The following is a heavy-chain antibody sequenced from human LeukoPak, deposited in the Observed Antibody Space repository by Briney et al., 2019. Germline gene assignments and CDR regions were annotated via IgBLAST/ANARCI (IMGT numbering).Heavy chain of an antibody. CDR2: IYSSGST. D-gene: IGHD5-18*01. Sequence: SETLSLTCTVSDGSISSYYWSWIRQPAGKGLEWIGRIYSSGSTNYNPSLKSRISMSVDTSKNQFSLKVNSVTAADTAVYYCARHGQTSMVPIDYWGHGTLVTVSS. J-gene: IGHJ4*01. CDR1: DGSISSYY. V-gene: IGHV4-4*07. CDR3: ARHGQTSMVPIDY.